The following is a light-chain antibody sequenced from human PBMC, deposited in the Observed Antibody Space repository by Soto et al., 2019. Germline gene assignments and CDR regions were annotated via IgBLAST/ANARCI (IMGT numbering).Light chain of an antibody. J-gene: IGKJ4*01. CDR1: QDIGDW. CDR2: RVS. Sequence: DDRLTQSPSTLSASVGDRVTISCRASQDIGDWLAWYQQKPGNAPKLLIHRVSRLQSGVPVRFSGSGSETEFTLTISSLQPEDSATYYCQQANSFRLTFGGGTKVQIK. CDR3: QQANSFRLT. V-gene: IGKV1-5*03.